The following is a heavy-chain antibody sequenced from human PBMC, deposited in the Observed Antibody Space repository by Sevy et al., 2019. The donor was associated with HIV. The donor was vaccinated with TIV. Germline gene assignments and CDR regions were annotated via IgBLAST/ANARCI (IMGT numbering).Heavy chain of an antibody. CDR2: IKPDGSDK. D-gene: IGHD1-26*01. CDR3: AQETFGRFDS. V-gene: IGHV3-7*01. J-gene: IGHJ4*02. CDR1: GFSFSAYW. Sequence: GSLRLSCAASGFSFSAYWMNWVRQAPGKGLEWVAKIKPDGSDKHYVDSAEGRFTISRDNAKNSLYLQMNSLRVEDTAMYYCAQETFGRFDSWGQGTLVTVS.